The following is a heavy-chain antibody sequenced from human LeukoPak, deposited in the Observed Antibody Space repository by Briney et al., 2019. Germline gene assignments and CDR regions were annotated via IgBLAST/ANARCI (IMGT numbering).Heavy chain of an antibody. CDR1: GFTFSSYS. D-gene: IGHD3-10*01. Sequence: GGSLRLSCAASGFTFSSYSMNWVRQAPGKGLEWVSYISSSGSTIYYADSVKGRFTISRDNAKNSLYLQMNSLRAEDTAVYYCARAGRPGELPITYYYYYYMDVWGKGTTVTISS. J-gene: IGHJ6*03. V-gene: IGHV3-48*04. CDR3: ARAGRPGELPITYYYYYYMDV. CDR2: ISSSGSTI.